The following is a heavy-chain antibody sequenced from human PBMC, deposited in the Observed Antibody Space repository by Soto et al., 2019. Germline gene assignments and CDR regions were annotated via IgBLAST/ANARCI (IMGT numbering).Heavy chain of an antibody. D-gene: IGHD2-2*01. CDR3: ARDIVVVPAARGHPFDY. Sequence: GGSLRLSCAASGFTFSSYSMNWVRQAPGKGLEWVSYISSSSSTIYYADSVKGRFTISRDNAKNSLYLQMNSLRAEDTAVYYCARDIVVVPAARGHPFDYWGQGTLVTVSS. J-gene: IGHJ4*02. CDR2: ISSSSSTI. V-gene: IGHV3-48*01. CDR1: GFTFSSYS.